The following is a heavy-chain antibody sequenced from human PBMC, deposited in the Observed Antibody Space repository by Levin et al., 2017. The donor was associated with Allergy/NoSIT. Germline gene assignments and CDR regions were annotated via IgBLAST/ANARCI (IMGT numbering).Heavy chain of an antibody. V-gene: IGHV1-18*01. J-gene: IGHJ6*02. Sequence: GGSLRLSCKASGYILSSYGITWVRQAPGQGLEWMGWIIVYNGNTKYAQNLQGRVTMTTDTSTGTVYMELTSLSSDDTAVYYCARGGGCIYSSCYSPYYFYGMDVWGQGTTVTVSS. CDR2: IIVYNGNT. CDR3: ARGGGCIYSSCYSPYYFYGMDV. D-gene: IGHD2-15*01. CDR1: GYILSSYG.